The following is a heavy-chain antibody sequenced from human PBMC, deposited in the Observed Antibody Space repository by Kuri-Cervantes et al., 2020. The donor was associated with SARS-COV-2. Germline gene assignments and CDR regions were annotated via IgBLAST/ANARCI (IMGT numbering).Heavy chain of an antibody. CDR3: ARDLLQSGSGSYYYGMDV. CDR2: IYHSGST. V-gene: IGHV4-38-2*02. Sequence: GSLRLSCAVSGYSISSGYYWGWIRQPPGKGLEWIGSIYHSGSTYYNPSLKSRVTISVDTSKNQFSLKLSSVTAADTAVYYCARDLLQSGSGSYYYGMDVWGQGTTVTVSS. D-gene: IGHD3-10*01. J-gene: IGHJ6*02. CDR1: GYSISSGYY.